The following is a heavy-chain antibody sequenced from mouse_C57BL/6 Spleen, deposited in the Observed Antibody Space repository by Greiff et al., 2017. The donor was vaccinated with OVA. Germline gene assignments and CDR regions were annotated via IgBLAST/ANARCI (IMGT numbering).Heavy chain of an antibody. V-gene: IGHV5-4*01. Sequence: EVQLQESGGGLVKPGGSLKLSCAASGFTFSSYAMSWVRQTPEKRLEWVATISDGGSYTYYPDNVKGRFTISRDNAKNNLYLQMRHLKSEDTAMYYCARDKRSTAQATSFDYWGQGTTLTVSS. CDR3: ARDKRSTAQATSFDY. CDR1: GFTFSSYA. D-gene: IGHD3-2*02. CDR2: ISDGGSYT. J-gene: IGHJ2*01.